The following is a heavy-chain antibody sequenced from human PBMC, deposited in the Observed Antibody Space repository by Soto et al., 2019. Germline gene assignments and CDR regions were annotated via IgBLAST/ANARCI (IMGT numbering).Heavy chain of an antibody. J-gene: IGHJ4*02. CDR3: ARDRGNNWNLKFDY. Sequence: HPGGSLRLSCAASGFTFSSYEMNWVRQAPGKGLEWVSYISSSGSTIYYADSVKGRFTISRDNAKNSLYLQMNSLRAEDTAVYYCARDRGNNWNLKFDYWGQGTLVTVSS. CDR1: GFTFSSYE. V-gene: IGHV3-48*03. CDR2: ISSSGSTI. D-gene: IGHD1-20*01.